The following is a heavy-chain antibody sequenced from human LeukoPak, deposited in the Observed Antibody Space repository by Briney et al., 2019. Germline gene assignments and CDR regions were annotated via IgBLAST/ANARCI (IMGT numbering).Heavy chain of an antibody. CDR2: IIPIFGTA. V-gene: IGHV1-69*13. D-gene: IGHD2-2*01. J-gene: IGHJ1*01. CDR1: GGTFSSYA. CDR3: AGIVVVPAAIAEYFQH. Sequence: SVKVSCKASGGTFSSYAISWVRQAPGQGLEWMGGIIPIFGTANYAQKFQGRVTITADESTSTAYMELSSLRSEDTAVYYCAGIVVVPAAIAEYFQHWGQGTLVTVSS.